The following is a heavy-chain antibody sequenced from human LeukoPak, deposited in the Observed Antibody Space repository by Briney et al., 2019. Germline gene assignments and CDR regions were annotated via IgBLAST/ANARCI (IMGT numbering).Heavy chain of an antibody. D-gene: IGHD6-19*01. CDR1: GFTFSSYG. J-gene: IGHJ4*02. Sequence: PGGSLRLSCAASGFTFSSYGVHWVRQAPGKGLEWVAVISYDGSNKYYADSVKGRFTISRDNSKNTLYLQMNSLRAEDTAVYYCAKVQQWLAPLDYWGQGTLVAVSS. CDR3: AKVQQWLAPLDY. V-gene: IGHV3-30*18. CDR2: ISYDGSNK.